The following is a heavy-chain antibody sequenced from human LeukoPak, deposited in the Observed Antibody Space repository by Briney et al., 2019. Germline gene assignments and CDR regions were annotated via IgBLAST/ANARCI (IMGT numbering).Heavy chain of an antibody. CDR3: ARSSAGTYY. CDR2: ISSSSSYK. J-gene: IGHJ4*02. V-gene: IGHV3-21*01. Sequence: GGSLRLSCVASGFTFSSYSMNWVRQAPGKGLEWVSSISSSSSYKYYTDSVKGRFTISRDNAKNSLYLQMNSLRAEDTAVYYCARSSAGTYYWGQGTLVTVSS. CDR1: GFTFSSYS. D-gene: IGHD1-1*01.